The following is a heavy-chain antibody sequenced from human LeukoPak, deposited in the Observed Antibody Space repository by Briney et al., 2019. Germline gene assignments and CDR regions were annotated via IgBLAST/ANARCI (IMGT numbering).Heavy chain of an antibody. Sequence: PSGTLSLTCTVSGGSISGRHWSWIRQSAGKGLEWIGIIYSTGGSNYNPSLKSRVTMSLNTSTNRFSLTLTSVTAADTALYFCARRWTGENAFDIWGQGTMVTVAS. J-gene: IGHJ3*02. D-gene: IGHD3/OR15-3a*01. CDR2: IYSTGGS. V-gene: IGHV4-4*07. CDR3: ARRWTGENAFDI. CDR1: GGSISGRH.